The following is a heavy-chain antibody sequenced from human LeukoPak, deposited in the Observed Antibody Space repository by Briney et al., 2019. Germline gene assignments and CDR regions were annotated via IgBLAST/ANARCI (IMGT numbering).Heavy chain of an antibody. V-gene: IGHV3-30*18. CDR2: VSNDEGIK. CDR1: GFTFSAYY. D-gene: IGHD1/OR15-1a*01. J-gene: IGHJ4*02. CDR3: AKGGEQKTFRCGMDS. Sequence: GGSLRLSCAASGFTFSAYYMHWVRQAPGKGLEWVALVSNDEGIKYYGASVRGRFTISRDNPENTLYLLMNSLRADDTAVYYCAKGGEQKTFRCGMDSWGQGTLVTVSS.